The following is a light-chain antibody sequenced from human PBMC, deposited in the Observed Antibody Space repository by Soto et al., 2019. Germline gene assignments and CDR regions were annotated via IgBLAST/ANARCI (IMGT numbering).Light chain of an antibody. CDR3: QQPYT. Sequence: EIVLTQSPATLSLSPGERDTLSCRASQSVSSYLAWYQQKPGQAPRLLIYDASNGATGIPASFSGSGSGTDFTLTISSLEPEEFAVYYCQQPYTFGQGTKLEIK. V-gene: IGKV3-11*01. CDR2: DAS. CDR1: QSVSSY. J-gene: IGKJ2*01.